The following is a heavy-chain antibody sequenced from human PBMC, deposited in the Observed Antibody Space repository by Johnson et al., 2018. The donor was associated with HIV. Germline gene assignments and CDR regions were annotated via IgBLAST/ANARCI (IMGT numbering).Heavy chain of an antibody. D-gene: IGHD1-1*01. V-gene: IGHV3-13*01. CDR1: GFIVSDHH. Sequence: MQLVESGGTLVQPGGSLRLSCAASGFIVSDHHMHWVRQPTGKSLEWVSVIFPGGDTSYAASVRGRFTISRENGKNSLYLQMNSLRAGDTAVYYCTRVFQNGLDIWGQGTTVTVSS. CDR2: IFPGGDT. J-gene: IGHJ3*02. CDR3: TRVFQNGLDI.